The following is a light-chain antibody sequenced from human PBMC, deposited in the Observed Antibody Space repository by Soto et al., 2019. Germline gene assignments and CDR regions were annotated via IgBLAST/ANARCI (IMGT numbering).Light chain of an antibody. CDR3: SSYAGSNNYV. CDR2: DVS. V-gene: IGLV2-8*01. CDR1: SSDVGGYNY. Sequence: QSALTQPPSASGSPGQSVTISCTGTSSDVGGYNYVSWYQHHPGKAPKLMIYDVSKRPSGVPDRFSGSKSGNTASLTVSGLQAEDEADYYCSSYAGSNNYVFGTGTKHRP. J-gene: IGLJ1*01.